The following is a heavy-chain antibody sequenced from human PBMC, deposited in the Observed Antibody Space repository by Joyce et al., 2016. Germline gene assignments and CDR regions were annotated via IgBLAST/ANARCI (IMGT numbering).Heavy chain of an antibody. CDR2: LSSSSSYI. CDR3: ARSSYTNGIFDY. D-gene: IGHD2-8*01. V-gene: IGHV3-21*01. CDR1: GFTFSSYS. J-gene: IGHJ4*02. Sequence: EVQLVESGGGLVKPGGSLRLSCAAPGFTFSSYSMSWVRQGSGKGREWVSSLSSSSSYIKYTDSVKGRFTISRDNAKNSLYLQMNSLRVEDTAVYYCARSSYTNGIFDYWGQGTLVTVSS.